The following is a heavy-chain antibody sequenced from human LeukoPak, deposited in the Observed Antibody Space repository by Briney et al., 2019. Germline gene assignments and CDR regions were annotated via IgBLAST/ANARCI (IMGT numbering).Heavy chain of an antibody. Sequence: ASVKVSCKASGYTFTGYYMHWVRQAPGQGLEWMGWINPNSGGTNYAQKFQGWVTMTRDTSISTAYMELSRLRSDDTAVYYCASALGYCSGGSCYSPWFDPWGQGTLVTVSS. D-gene: IGHD2-15*01. CDR3: ASALGYCSGGSCYSPWFDP. CDR1: GYTFTGYY. V-gene: IGHV1-2*04. CDR2: INPNSGGT. J-gene: IGHJ5*02.